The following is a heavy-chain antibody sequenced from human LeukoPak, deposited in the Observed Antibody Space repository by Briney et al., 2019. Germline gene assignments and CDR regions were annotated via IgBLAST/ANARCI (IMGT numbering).Heavy chain of an antibody. CDR3: AKTFPYYDFWSGYGDFDY. D-gene: IGHD3-3*01. Sequence: GGSLRLSCAASGFTFSSYGMHWVRQAPGKGLEWVAVISYDGSNKYYADSVKGQFTISRDNSKNTLYLQMNSLRAEDTAVYYCAKTFPYYDFWSGYGDFDYWGQGTLVTVSS. J-gene: IGHJ4*02. CDR2: ISYDGSNK. V-gene: IGHV3-30*18. CDR1: GFTFSSYG.